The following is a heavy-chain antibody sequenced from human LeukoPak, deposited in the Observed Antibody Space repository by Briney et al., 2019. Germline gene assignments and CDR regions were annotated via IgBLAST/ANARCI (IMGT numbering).Heavy chain of an antibody. D-gene: IGHD6-19*01. J-gene: IGHJ4*02. CDR1: GGTFSSYA. V-gene: IGHV1-69*13. CDR2: IIPIFGTA. CDR3: ASGIAVAPGYFDY. Sequence: ASVKVSCKASGGTFSSYAISWVRQAPGQGLEWMGGIIPIFGTANYAQKFQGRVTITADESTSTAYMELSSLRSEDTAVHYCASGIAVAPGYFDYWGQGTLVTVSS.